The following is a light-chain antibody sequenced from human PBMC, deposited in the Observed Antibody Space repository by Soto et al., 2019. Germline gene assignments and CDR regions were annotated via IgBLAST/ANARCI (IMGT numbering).Light chain of an antibody. V-gene: IGLV2-14*03. CDR2: DVS. CDR1: SSDVGDYNY. Sequence: QSALTQPASVSGSPGQSITISCTGTSSDVGDYNYVSWYQQHPGKAPKLMIYDVSNRPSGVSNRFSGSKSGNTASLTISGLQAEDEDDYYCSSYTSSSTQVFGGGTKLTVL. CDR3: SSYTSSSTQV. J-gene: IGLJ2*01.